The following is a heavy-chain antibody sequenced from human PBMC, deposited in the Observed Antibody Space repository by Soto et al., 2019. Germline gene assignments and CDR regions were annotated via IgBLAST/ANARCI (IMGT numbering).Heavy chain of an antibody. Sequence: VQLVESGGGLVQPGGSLRLSCAASGFTFRDYYMAWIRQAPGKGLEWISYISGSTTGIYYADSVKGRFTISRDNAETTLYLQLSGLRAEDTAVYYCARVAAVGIYYFDYWGQGTLVTVSS. J-gene: IGHJ4*02. D-gene: IGHD6-13*01. V-gene: IGHV3-11*01. CDR1: GFTFRDYY. CDR2: ISGSTTGI. CDR3: ARVAAVGIYYFDY.